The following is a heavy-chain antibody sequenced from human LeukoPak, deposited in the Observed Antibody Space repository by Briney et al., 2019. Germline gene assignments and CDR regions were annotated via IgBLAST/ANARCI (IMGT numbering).Heavy chain of an antibody. D-gene: IGHD6-13*01. V-gene: IGHV1-69*04. CDR2: IIPILGIA. CDR1: GGTFSSYA. CDR3: ARDKIAAAGKGGRNFDY. J-gene: IGHJ4*02. Sequence: SVKVSCKASGGTFSSYAISWVRQAPGQGLEWMGRIIPILGIANYAQKFQGRVTITADKSTSTAYMELSSLRSEDTAVYYCARDKIAAAGKGGRNFDYWGQGTLVTVSS.